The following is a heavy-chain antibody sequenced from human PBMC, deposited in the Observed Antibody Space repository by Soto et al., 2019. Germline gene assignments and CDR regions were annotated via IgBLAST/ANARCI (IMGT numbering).Heavy chain of an antibody. Sequence: EVQLVESGGGLVKPGGSLRLSCAASGFTFIHAWMSWVRQAPGKGLEWIGRIKSKSDGGTIEYAAPAKGRFTISRDDSKNTLYLQMNSLKSEDTAVYYCATEAGVGGYWGQGTLVIVSS. CDR1: GFTFIHAW. V-gene: IGHV3-15*01. J-gene: IGHJ4*02. CDR3: ATEAGVGGY. CDR2: IKSKSDGGTI. D-gene: IGHD3-3*01.